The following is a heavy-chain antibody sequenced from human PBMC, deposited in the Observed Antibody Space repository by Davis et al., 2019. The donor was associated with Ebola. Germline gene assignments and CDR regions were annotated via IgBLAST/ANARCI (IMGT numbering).Heavy chain of an antibody. D-gene: IGHD5-24*01. CDR1: GFSFSNYG. J-gene: IGHJ6*02. V-gene: IGHV3-30*18. CDR2: ISYEGSVK. Sequence: GESLKISCAASGFSFSNYGMQWVRQAPGKGLEWVAFISYEGSVKYYADSVKGRFTTSRDNSKNTLTLQMTSLGAEDTAVYYCVKDRGEMATIAYYSSGMDVWGQGTTVTVSS. CDR3: VKDRGEMATIAYYSSGMDV.